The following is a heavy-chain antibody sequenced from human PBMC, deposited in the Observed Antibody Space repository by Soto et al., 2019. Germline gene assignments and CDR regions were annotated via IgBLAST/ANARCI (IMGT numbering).Heavy chain of an antibody. Sequence: ASETLSLTCAVYGAPFSGYDWTWIRQPPGKGLEWIGEINHTGSTKYNPSLKSRVTISLDTSKNQFSLSLRSVTAADTAVYYCARGREIFGAVTPFEYWGQGTKVTVSS. CDR2: INHTGST. V-gene: IGHV4-34*01. D-gene: IGHD3-3*01. CDR3: ARGREIFGAVTPFEY. J-gene: IGHJ4*02. CDR1: GAPFSGYD.